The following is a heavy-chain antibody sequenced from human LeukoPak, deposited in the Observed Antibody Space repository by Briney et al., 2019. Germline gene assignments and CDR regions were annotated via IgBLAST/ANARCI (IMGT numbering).Heavy chain of an antibody. CDR1: GGSFSGYY. Sequence: KSSETLSLTCAVYGGSFSGYYWSWIRQPPGKGLEWIGEINHSGSTNYNASLKSRVTISVDTSKNQFSLKLSCVTAADTAVYYCARSYDSSGYSHWGQGTLVTVSS. J-gene: IGHJ4*02. CDR2: INHSGST. V-gene: IGHV4-34*01. D-gene: IGHD3-22*01. CDR3: ARSYDSSGYSH.